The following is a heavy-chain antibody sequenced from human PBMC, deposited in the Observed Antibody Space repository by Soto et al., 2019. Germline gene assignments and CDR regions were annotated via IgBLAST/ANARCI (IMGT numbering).Heavy chain of an antibody. Sequence: QVQLQESGPGLVKPSQTLSLTCTVSGGSISSGGYYWSWIRQHPGKGLEWIGYIYYSGSTYYNPSLKSRVTISVNPFKNPVSLKVSAVTAADTALYYGARELGGVRGVLDYWGQGTLVTVSS. CDR1: GGSISSGGYY. CDR3: ARELGGVRGVLDY. D-gene: IGHD3-10*01. J-gene: IGHJ4*02. V-gene: IGHV4-31*03. CDR2: IYYSGST.